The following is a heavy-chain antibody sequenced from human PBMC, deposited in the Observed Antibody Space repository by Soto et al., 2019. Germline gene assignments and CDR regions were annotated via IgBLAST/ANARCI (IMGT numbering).Heavy chain of an antibody. V-gene: IGHV3-23*01. J-gene: IGHJ4*02. Sequence: PGGSLRLSRAASGFMFSKSGMTWVRQAPGKGLESVAHIGGSGRNTYYTDSVKGRFTISRDNSKNTLFLQMNSLRDEDTAIYYCAKDGLSDSPSAIDYWGRGTRVTVSS. D-gene: IGHD6-13*01. CDR1: GFMFSKSG. CDR3: AKDGLSDSPSAIDY. CDR2: IGGSGRNT.